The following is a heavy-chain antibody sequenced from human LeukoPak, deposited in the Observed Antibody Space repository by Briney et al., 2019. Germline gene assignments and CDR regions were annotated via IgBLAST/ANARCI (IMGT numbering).Heavy chain of an antibody. CDR1: GGSISSSSYY. D-gene: IGHD3-3*01. V-gene: IGHV4-39*01. CDR2: IYYSGST. CDR3: ARLLYYDFWSGYLFDY. Sequence: SETLSLTCTVSGGSISSSSYYWGWIRQPPGKGLEWIGSIYYSGSTYYNPSLKSRVTISVDTSKNQYSLKLSSVTAADTAVYYCARLLYYDFWSGYLFDYWGQGTLVTVSS. J-gene: IGHJ4*02.